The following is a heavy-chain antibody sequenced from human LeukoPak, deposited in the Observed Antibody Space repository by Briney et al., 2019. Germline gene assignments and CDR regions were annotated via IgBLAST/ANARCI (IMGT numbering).Heavy chain of an antibody. J-gene: IGHJ6*02. V-gene: IGHV4-61*08. D-gene: IGHD3-16*01. CDR1: GGSISSGGYS. Sequence: PSETLSLTCAVSGGSISSGGYSWSWIRQPPGKGLEWIGYIYYSGSTNYNPSLKSRVTISVDTSKNQFSLKLSSVTAADTAVYYCARDGAEAPNYYYYGMDVWGQGTTVTVSS. CDR2: IYYSGST. CDR3: ARDGAEAPNYYYYGMDV.